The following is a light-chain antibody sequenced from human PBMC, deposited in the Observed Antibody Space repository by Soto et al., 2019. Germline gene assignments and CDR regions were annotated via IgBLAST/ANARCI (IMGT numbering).Light chain of an antibody. CDR2: SAS. CDR3: QQYETYPLT. J-gene: IGKJ4*01. V-gene: IGKV1-5*03. CDR1: QSVSGW. Sequence: DIQMTQSPSTLSASVGDRVTITCRASQSVSGWLAWYRQKPGKAPELLIYSASTLETGVPSRFSGSGSGTEFTLTVSSLQPDDFATYYRQQYETYPLTFGGGTKIDI.